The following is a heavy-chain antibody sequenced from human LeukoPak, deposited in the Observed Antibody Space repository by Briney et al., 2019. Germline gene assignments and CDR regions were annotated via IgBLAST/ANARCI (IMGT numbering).Heavy chain of an antibody. CDR2: INHSGST. CDR1: GGSFSGYY. CDR3: AREEVTTVTSDASDI. V-gene: IGHV4-34*01. J-gene: IGHJ3*02. D-gene: IGHD4-17*01. Sequence: PSETPSLTCAVYGGSFSGYYWSWIRQPPGKGLEWIGEINHSGSTNYNPSLKSRVTISVDTSKNQFSLKLSSVTAADTAVYYCAREEVTTVTSDASDIWGQGTMVTVSS.